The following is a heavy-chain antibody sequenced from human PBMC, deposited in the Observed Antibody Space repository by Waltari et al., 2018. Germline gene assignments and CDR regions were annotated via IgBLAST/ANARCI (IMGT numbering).Heavy chain of an antibody. D-gene: IGHD1-1*01. J-gene: IGHJ4*02. CDR1: GFSFNDTW. Sequence: EVQLVESGGGLVKPGGSLRLSCAVSGFSFNDTWVNWVRQAPGKGLEWVGLGKSKTDGGTTDYAAPVKGRFTISRDESKNTLFLQMNSLKTEDTAVYYCTTLDKNWPLDYWGQGTLVTVSS. CDR3: TTLDKNWPLDY. CDR2: GKSKTDGGTT. V-gene: IGHV3-15*07.